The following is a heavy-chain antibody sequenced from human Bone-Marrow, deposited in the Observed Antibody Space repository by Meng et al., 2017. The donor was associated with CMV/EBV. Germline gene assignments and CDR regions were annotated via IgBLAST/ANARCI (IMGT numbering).Heavy chain of an antibody. CDR2: ISGSGGST. CDR1: GFTFSNYA. J-gene: IGHJ4*02. V-gene: IGHV3-23*01. CDR3: AKGPHYYDRSGFVY. D-gene: IGHD3-22*01. Sequence: GESLKISCAASGFTFSNYAMSWVRQAPGKGLEWVSAISGSGGSTYYADSVKGRFTISRDNSKNTLYLQMNSVRAEDTAVYYCAKGPHYYDRSGFVYWGQGTLVTVSS.